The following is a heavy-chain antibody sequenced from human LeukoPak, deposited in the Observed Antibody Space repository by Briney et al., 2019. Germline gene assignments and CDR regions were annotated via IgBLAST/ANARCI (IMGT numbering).Heavy chain of an antibody. J-gene: IGHJ4*02. V-gene: IGHV4-34*01. CDR3: ARKAVAGIDY. CDR1: GGSFSGYY. D-gene: IGHD6-19*01. CDR2: INHSGST. Sequence: PSETLSLTCAVYGGSFSGYYWIWIRQPPGKGLEWIGEINHSGSTNYNPSLKSRVTISVDTSKNQFSLKLSSVTAADTAVYYCARKAVAGIDYWGQGTLVTVSS.